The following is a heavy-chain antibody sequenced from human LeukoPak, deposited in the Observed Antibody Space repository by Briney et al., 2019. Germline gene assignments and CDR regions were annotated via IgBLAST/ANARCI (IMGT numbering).Heavy chain of an antibody. CDR1: GGTFSSYA. CDR2: INPNSGNR. D-gene: IGHD2-15*01. V-gene: IGHV1-8*03. Sequence: ASVKVSCKASGGTFSSYAISWVRQATGQGLEWMGWINPNSGNRGYAQQFQGRVTTTRDTSISTVYMELSSLRSEDTAVYYCARVDGSPDYWGQGTLVTVSS. CDR3: ARVDGSPDY. J-gene: IGHJ4*02.